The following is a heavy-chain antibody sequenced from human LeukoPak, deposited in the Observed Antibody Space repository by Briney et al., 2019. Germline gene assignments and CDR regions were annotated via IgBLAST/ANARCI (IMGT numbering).Heavy chain of an antibody. CDR1: GDSISSYC. CDR3: ARDRSYYGMDV. Sequence: SETLSLTCTVSGDSISSYCWSWIRQPPGKGLEWIGYIYYSGSTNYNPSLKSRVTISVDTSKNQFSLKLSSVTAADTAVYYCARDRSYYGMDVWGQGTRVTVSS. V-gene: IGHV4-59*01. J-gene: IGHJ6*02. CDR2: IYYSGST.